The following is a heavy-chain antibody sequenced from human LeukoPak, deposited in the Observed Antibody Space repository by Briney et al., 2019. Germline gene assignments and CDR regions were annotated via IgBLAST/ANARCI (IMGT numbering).Heavy chain of an antibody. D-gene: IGHD6-19*01. CDR3: ARDLKYSSGWYYYYYYYMDV. V-gene: IGHV4-4*07. J-gene: IGHJ6*03. CDR1: GGSISSYY. Sequence: SEALSLTCTVSGGSISSYYWSWIRQPAGKGLEWIGRIYTSGSTNYNPSLKSRVTMSVDTSKNQFSLKLSSVTAAHTAVYYCARDLKYSSGWYYYYYYYMDVWGKGTTATVSS. CDR2: IYTSGST.